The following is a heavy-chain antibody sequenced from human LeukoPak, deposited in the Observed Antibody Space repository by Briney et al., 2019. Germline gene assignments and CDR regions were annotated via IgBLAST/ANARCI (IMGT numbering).Heavy chain of an antibody. V-gene: IGHV3-73*01. CDR1: GFTFSGSV. J-gene: IGHJ3*02. D-gene: IGHD4-17*01. CDR2: IRSKANSYAT. CDR3: TRHYGSYGDYGVAFDI. Sequence: GGSLRLSCAASGFTFSGSVMHWVRQASGNGLEWVGRIRSKANSYATAYAASVKGRFTISRDDSKNTAYLQMNSLKTEDTAVYYCTRHYGSYGDYGVAFDIWGQGTMVTVSS.